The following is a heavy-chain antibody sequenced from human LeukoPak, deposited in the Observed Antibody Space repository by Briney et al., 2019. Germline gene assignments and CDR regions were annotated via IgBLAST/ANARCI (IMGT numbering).Heavy chain of an antibody. CDR1: GFAFESFT. V-gene: IGHV3-21*04. CDR2: ISATSSDV. D-gene: IGHD5-12*01. J-gene: IGHJ4*02. CDR3: AKGLFSAYDKYLDS. Sequence: GGSLRLSCAGSGFAFESFTMTWVRQAPGKGLEWVSLISATSSDVNYAESVRGRFTISRDNAKNSLFLQMDSLRAEDTAIYYCAKGLFSAYDKYLDSWGQGTLVTVSS.